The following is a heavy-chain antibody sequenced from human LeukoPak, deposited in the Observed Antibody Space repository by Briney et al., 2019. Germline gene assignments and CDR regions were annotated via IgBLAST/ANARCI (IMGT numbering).Heavy chain of an antibody. V-gene: IGHV3-73*01. D-gene: IGHD4-11*01. CDR3: TMTTL. J-gene: IGHJ4*02. CDR1: GFTFSGSA. Sequence: PGGSLKLSCAASGFTFSGSAMHWVRQASGKGPEWVGRTRSKANSYATAYAASVKGRFTISRDDSKNTAYLQMNSLRTEDTAVYYCTMTTLWGQGTLVTVSS. CDR2: TRSKANSYAT.